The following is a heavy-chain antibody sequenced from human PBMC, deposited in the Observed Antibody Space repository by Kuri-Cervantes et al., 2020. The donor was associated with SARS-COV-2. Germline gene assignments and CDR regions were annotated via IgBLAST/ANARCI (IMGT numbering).Heavy chain of an antibody. CDR3: ARDHPGGSYYSHFDY. CDR1: GFTFSSYG. D-gene: IGHD1-26*01. V-gene: IGHV3-30*02. CDR2: IRYDGNDK. J-gene: IGHJ4*02. Sequence: GESLKISCAASGFTFSSYGMHWVRQAPGKGLEWVAFIRYDGNDKFYGDSVKGRFTISRDNSKNTLYLQMNSLRAEDTAVYYCARDHPGGSYYSHFDYWGQGTLVTVSS.